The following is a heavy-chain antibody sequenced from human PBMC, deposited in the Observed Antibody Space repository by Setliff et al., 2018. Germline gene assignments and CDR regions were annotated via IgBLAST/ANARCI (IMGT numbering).Heavy chain of an antibody. J-gene: IGHJ4*02. CDR1: GHTFTGYY. Sequence: ASVKVSCKASGHTFTGYYMHWVRQAPGQGLEWMGWINPNSGGTNYAQKFQGWVTMTRDTSISTAYMELSRLRSDGTAVYYCARGGYSGSYDFDYWGQGTLVTVSS. CDR3: ARGGYSGSYDFDY. V-gene: IGHV1-2*04. CDR2: INPNSGGT. D-gene: IGHD1-26*01.